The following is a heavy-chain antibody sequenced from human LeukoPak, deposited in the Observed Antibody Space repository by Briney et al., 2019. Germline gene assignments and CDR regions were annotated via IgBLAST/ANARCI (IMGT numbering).Heavy chain of an antibody. CDR2: IYPGDSDT. J-gene: IGHJ4*02. V-gene: IGHV5-51*01. Sequence: HGESLKISCKGSGYSFTSYWIGWVRQMPGKGLEWMGIIYPGDSDTRYSPSFQGQVTISADKSISTAYLQWSSLKASDTAMYYCASARYSSGSVYYFDYWGQGTLVTVSS. CDR1: GYSFTSYW. CDR3: ASARYSSGSVYYFDY. D-gene: IGHD6-19*01.